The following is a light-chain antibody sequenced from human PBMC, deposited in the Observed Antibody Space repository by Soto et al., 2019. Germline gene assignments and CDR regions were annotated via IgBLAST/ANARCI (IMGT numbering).Light chain of an antibody. CDR3: GSWESSPSAYV. CDR1: SSNIGGNS. J-gene: IGLJ1*01. Sequence: QSVLTQPPSVSAAPGQKVTISCSGSSSNIGGNSVSWYQQLPGTAPKLLIYDDNKRPSGIPDLSSVSKSGTSATLGITGFQTGDEADYYCGSWESSPSAYVFGTGTKVTVL. CDR2: DDN. V-gene: IGLV1-51*01.